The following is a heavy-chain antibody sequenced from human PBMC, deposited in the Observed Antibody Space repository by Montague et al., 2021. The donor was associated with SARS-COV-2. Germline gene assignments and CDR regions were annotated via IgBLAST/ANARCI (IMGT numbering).Heavy chain of an antibody. V-gene: IGHV3-74*01. CDR1: GFTLSSYW. J-gene: IGHJ4*02. D-gene: IGHD2-8*02. CDR2: IHYDGSST. Sequence: SLRLSCAASGFTLSSYWMYWVRQAPGKGLVWISRIHYDGSSTNYADSAKGRFTISRDTAKNTLYLQMNSLRAEDTAVYYCARAYYTGLYPFDYWGQGTLVIVSS. CDR3: ARAYYTGLYPFDY.